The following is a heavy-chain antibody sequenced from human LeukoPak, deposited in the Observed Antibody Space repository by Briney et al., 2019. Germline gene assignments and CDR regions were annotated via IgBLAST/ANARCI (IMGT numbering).Heavy chain of an antibody. V-gene: IGHV3-11*06. D-gene: IGHD4-11*01. CDR1: GFTFSDYY. J-gene: IGHJ3*02. Sequence: GGSLRLSCAASGFTFSDYYMSWIRQAPGKGLEWVSYISSSSSYTNYADSVKGRFTISRDDAKNTLYLQMNSLRAEDTAVYYCARSNQHDYDAFDIWGQGTMVTVSS. CDR3: ARSNQHDYDAFDI. CDR2: ISSSSSYT.